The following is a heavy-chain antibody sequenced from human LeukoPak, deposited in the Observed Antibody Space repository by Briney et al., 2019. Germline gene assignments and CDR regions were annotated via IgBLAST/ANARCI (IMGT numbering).Heavy chain of an antibody. V-gene: IGHV1-2*02. D-gene: IGHD5-12*01. CDR2: INPSSGGT. CDR3: ARDRGVATDLDS. CDR1: GYNFSGYY. Sequence: ASLKVSCKASGYNFSGYYLHWVRQAPGQGLEWMGWINPSSGGTSYAQNFQGRVSMTRDTSINTAYMELSRLRSDDTAVYFCARDRGVATDLDSWGQGTLVTVSS. J-gene: IGHJ4*02.